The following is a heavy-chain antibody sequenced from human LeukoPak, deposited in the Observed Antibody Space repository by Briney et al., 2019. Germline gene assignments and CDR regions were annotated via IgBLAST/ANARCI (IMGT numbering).Heavy chain of an antibody. V-gene: IGHV1-18*01. CDR2: ISAYNGNT. Sequence: ASVKVSCKASGYTFTSYGISWVRQAPGQGLEWMGWISAYNGNTNYAQKLQGRVTMTTDTCTSTAYMELRSLRSDDTAVYYCARMGSTVTTYYYYMDVWGKGTTVTVSS. D-gene: IGHD4-17*01. CDR3: ARMGSTVTTYYYYMDV. CDR1: GYTFTSYG. J-gene: IGHJ6*03.